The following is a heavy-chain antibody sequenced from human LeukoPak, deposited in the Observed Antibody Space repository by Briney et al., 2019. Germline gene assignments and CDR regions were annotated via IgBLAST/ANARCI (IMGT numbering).Heavy chain of an antibody. CDR3: VRKGDISSSRVFDI. V-gene: IGHV4-39*01. D-gene: IGHD6-6*01. CDR1: GGSISSSSDY. J-gene: IGHJ3*02. CDR2: IYYSGST. Sequence: RSSETLSLTCTVPGGSISSSSDYWGWIRQPPGKGLEWIGSIYYSGSTYYNPSLKSRVTISVDTSKNQFSLKLSSVTAADTAVYYCVRKGDISSSRVFDIWGQGTMVTVSS.